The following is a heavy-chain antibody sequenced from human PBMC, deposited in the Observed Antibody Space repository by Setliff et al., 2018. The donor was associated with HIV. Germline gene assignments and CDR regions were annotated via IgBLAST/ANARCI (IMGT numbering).Heavy chain of an antibody. V-gene: IGHV4-4*09. CDR1: GDSISSYS. J-gene: IGHJ4*02. D-gene: IGHD3-16*01. CDR3: ARRRGDFNPYFDS. CDR2: IFSSGST. Sequence: SETLSLTCTVSGDSISSYSWNWIRQSPGGGLEWIGFIFSSGSTKYNPSLQSRVAISVDTSKNQFSLKLSSVTAADTAVYYCARRRGDFNPYFDSWGQGNLVTVS.